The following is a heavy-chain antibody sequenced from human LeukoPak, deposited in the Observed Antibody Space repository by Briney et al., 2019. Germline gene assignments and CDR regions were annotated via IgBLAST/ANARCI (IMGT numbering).Heavy chain of an antibody. CDR1: GGSISSYY. D-gene: IGHD1-26*01. Sequence: SETLSLTCTVSGGSISSYYWSWIRQPAGKGLEWVGRIYTSGSTNYNPSLKSRATMSVDTSKNQFSLKLSSVTAADTAVYYCARGYSNSGSYVGWFDPWGQGTLVTASS. J-gene: IGHJ5*02. CDR2: IYTSGST. V-gene: IGHV4-4*07. CDR3: ARGYSNSGSYVGWFDP.